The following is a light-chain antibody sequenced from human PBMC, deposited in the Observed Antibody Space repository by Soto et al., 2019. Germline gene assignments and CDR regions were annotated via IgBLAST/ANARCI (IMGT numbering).Light chain of an antibody. CDR2: EVS. CDR3: SSFTSSSTFV. Sequence: QSALTQPASVSGSPGQSITISCTGTSSAVGGYNYVSWYQQHPGKAPKLMIYEVSNRPSGVSNRFSGSKSGNTASLTISGLQAEDEADYCCSSFTSSSTFVFGTGTKVTVL. J-gene: IGLJ1*01. CDR1: SSAVGGYNY. V-gene: IGLV2-14*01.